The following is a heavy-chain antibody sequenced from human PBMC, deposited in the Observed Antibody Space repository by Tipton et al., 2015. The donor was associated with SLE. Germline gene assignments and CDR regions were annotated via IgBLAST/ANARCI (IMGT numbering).Heavy chain of an antibody. J-gene: IGHJ2*01. CDR3: ARLTVTPHWYFDL. D-gene: IGHD2-21*02. CDR1: GGSISSDVHY. V-gene: IGHV4-61*02. CDR2: IYSSGST. Sequence: TLSLTCNVSGGSISSDVHYWNWIRQPAGKGLEWIGRIYSSGSTNYNPSLKSRITISVDTSKNQFSLDLSSVTAADTAVYYCARLTVTPHWYFDLWGRGTPVTVSS.